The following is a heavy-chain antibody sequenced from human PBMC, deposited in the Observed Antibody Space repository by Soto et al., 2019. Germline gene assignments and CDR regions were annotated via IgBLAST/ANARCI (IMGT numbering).Heavy chain of an antibody. CDR3: VRDRGRGYNYGGDFDY. CDR2: INSSGGST. D-gene: IGHD5-18*01. Sequence: QVRLVQSGPEVKKPGASVKVSCEASGYSFTHYYVHWVRQAPGQGLEWVGIINSSGGSTVYAQNFQGRVTITRDTATSTVYMDLSRLRSEDTALYYCVRDRGRGYNYGGDFDYWGRGTLVTVSS. CDR1: GYSFTHYY. J-gene: IGHJ4*02. V-gene: IGHV1-46*01.